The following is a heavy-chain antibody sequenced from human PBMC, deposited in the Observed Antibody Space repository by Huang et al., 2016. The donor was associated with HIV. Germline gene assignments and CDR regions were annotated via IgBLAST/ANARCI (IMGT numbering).Heavy chain of an antibody. Sequence: QVLLQQWGAGVVKPSETLSLTSGVFGGPFTGFSWSWIRQSPGKGLKGIVEINYSGNTNYNPSLKSRVTMSVDTSKRQFALSLQSVTAADTAVYYCASARLLLPFDYWGQGALVAVSS. CDR1: GGPFTGFS. CDR2: INYSGNT. V-gene: IGHV4-34*02. CDR3: ASARLLLPFDY. J-gene: IGHJ4*02. D-gene: IGHD2-15*01.